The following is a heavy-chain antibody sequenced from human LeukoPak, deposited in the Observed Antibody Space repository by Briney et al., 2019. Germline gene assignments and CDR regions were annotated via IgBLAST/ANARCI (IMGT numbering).Heavy chain of an antibody. CDR3: ARGQSVLPPTITMIVVVTPHDAFDI. J-gene: IGHJ3*02. Sequence: GASVKVSCKASGYTFTGYYMHWVRQAPGQGLEWMGWTNPNSGGTNYAQKFQGRVTMTRDTSISTAYMELSRLRSDDTAVYYCARGQSVLPPTITMIVVVTPHDAFDIWGQGTMVTVSS. CDR2: TNPNSGGT. D-gene: IGHD3-22*01. CDR1: GYTFTGYY. V-gene: IGHV1-2*02.